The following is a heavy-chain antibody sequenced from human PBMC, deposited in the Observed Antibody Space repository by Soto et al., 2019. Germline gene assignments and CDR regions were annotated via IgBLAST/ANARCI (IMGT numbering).Heavy chain of an antibody. CDR3: ARDRLPTMVRGEDDYSIDV. Sequence: QVQLVQSGAEVKKPGASVKVSCKASGYTFTSYYMHWERQAPGQGLEWMGIINPSGGSRSDAQKFQGRVTMTRDTSTSTVQMELSSLRSEDTAVYYCARDRLPTMVRGEDDYSIDVWGQGTTVTVSS. J-gene: IGHJ6*02. D-gene: IGHD3-10*01. CDR2: INPSGGSR. CDR1: GYTFTSYY. V-gene: IGHV1-46*01.